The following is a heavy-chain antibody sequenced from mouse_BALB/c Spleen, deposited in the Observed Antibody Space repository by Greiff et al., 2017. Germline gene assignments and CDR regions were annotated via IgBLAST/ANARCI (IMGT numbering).Heavy chain of an antibody. Sequence: EVKLVESGGGLVQPGGSRKLSCAASGFTFSSFGMHWVRQAPEKGLEWVAYISSGSSTIYYADTVKGRFTISRDNPKNTLFLQMTSLRSEDTAMYYCARSGGFYFDYWGQGTTLTVSS. D-gene: IGHD3-1*01. CDR2: ISSGSSTI. CDR1: GFTFSSFG. V-gene: IGHV5-17*02. J-gene: IGHJ2*01. CDR3: ARSGGFYFDY.